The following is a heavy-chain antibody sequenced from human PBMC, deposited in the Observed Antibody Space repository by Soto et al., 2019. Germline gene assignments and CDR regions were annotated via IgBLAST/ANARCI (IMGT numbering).Heavy chain of an antibody. Sequence: ALVKVSCKASGYTFTSYYMHWVRQAPGQGLEWMGIINPSGGSTSYAQKFQGRVTMTRDTSTSTVYMELSSLRSEDTAVYYCARGVTIFGVVTDFDYWGQGTLVTVSS. CDR1: GYTFTSYY. CDR3: ARGVTIFGVVTDFDY. V-gene: IGHV1-46*03. CDR2: INPSGGST. D-gene: IGHD3-3*01. J-gene: IGHJ4*02.